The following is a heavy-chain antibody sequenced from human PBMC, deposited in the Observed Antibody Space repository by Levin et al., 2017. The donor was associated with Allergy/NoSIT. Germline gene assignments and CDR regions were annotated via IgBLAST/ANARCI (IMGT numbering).Heavy chain of an antibody. CDR1: GYTFTGYY. D-gene: IGHD1-26*01. CDR2: INPNSGGT. CDR3: ARDVGATTPYYFDY. J-gene: IGHJ4*02. Sequence: GASVKVSCKASGYTFTGYYMHWVRQAPGQGLEWMGWINPNSGGTNYAQKFQGRVTMTRDTSISTAYMELSRLRSDDTAVYYCARDVGATTPYYFDYWGQGTLVTVSS. V-gene: IGHV1-2*02.